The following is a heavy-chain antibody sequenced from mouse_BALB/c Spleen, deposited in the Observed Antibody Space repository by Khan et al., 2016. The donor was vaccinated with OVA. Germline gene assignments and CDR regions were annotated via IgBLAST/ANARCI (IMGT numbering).Heavy chain of an antibody. V-gene: IGHV3-5*02. CDR1: GISITTGNYR. J-gene: IGHJ1*01. D-gene: IGHD1-1*01. Sequence: EVKLLESGPGLVKPSQTVSLTCTVTGISITTGNYRWSWIRQFPGNKLEWIGNIYYSGTITYKPSLTSRTTITRDTSKSQFFLEMNSLTAEDTATYFCARDYGSLYWYFDVWGAGTTVTVSS. CDR2: IYYSGTI. CDR3: ARDYGSLYWYFDV.